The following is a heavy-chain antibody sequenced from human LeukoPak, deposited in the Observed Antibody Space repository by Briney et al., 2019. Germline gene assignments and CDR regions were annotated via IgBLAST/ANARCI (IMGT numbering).Heavy chain of an antibody. CDR2: IYYSGST. CDR3: ATSFNWGYYFDY. D-gene: IGHD7-27*01. CDR1: GGSISSYY. Sequence: SETLSLTCTVSGGSISSYYWSWIRQPTGKGLEWIGYIYYSGSTNYNPSLKSRVTISVDTSKNQFSLKLSSVTAADTAVYYCATSFNWGYYFDYWGQGTLATVSS. J-gene: IGHJ4*02. V-gene: IGHV4-59*01.